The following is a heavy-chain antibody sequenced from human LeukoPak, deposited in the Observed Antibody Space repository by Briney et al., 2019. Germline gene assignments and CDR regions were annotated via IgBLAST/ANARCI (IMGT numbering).Heavy chain of an antibody. CDR2: IYPSDSDT. CDR1: GYSFSTYW. CDR3: ARWRSGWAFYY. Sequence: GESLRISCKVSGYSFSTYWIGWVRQMPGKGLEWMGIIYPSDSDTRYSPSFQGQVTISADKSISTAYLQWSSLKASDSAIYYCARWRSGWAFYYWGQGTLVTVAS. D-gene: IGHD6-19*01. J-gene: IGHJ4*02. V-gene: IGHV5-51*01.